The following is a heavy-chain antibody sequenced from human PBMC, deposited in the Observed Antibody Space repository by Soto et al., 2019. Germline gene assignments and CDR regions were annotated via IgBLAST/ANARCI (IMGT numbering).Heavy chain of an antibody. CDR3: ARWGYDFWSGYYPFDY. D-gene: IGHD3-3*01. Sequence: SETLSLTCTVSGGSISSGDDFWTWIRQPPGKGLEWIGYIYYSGSTYYNPSLKSRLTMSVDTSKNQFSLKLSSVTAADTAVYYCARWGYDFWSGYYPFDYWGQGTLVTLSS. V-gene: IGHV4-30-4*02. CDR1: GGSISSGDDF. CDR2: IYYSGST. J-gene: IGHJ4*02.